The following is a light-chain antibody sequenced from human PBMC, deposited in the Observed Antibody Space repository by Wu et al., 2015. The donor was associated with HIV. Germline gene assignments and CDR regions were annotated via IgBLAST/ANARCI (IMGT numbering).Light chain of an antibody. CDR3: QQYGDSPTWT. Sequence: EIVLTQSPGTLSLSPGERATLSCRASQSVSSSHLAWYQQKPGQAPRLLIYGASRRATGISDRFSGSGSGTDFTLTISRLEPEDFAVYFCQQYGDSPTWTFGQGTQGGNQT. CDR1: QSVSSSH. J-gene: IGKJ1*01. V-gene: IGKV3-20*01. CDR2: GAS.